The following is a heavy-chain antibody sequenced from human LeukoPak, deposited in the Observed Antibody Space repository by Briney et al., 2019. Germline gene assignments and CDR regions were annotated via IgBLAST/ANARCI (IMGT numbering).Heavy chain of an antibody. CDR1: GYIFTDYY. J-gene: IGHJ2*01. Sequence: ASVKVSCKASGYIFTDYYMHWVRQAPGQRLEWMGWINAGNGNTKYSQKFQGRVTITRDTSASTAYMELSSLRSEDTAVYYCARELVGVAPYWYFDLWGRGTLVTVSS. D-gene: IGHD3-3*01. CDR3: ARELVGVAPYWYFDL. V-gene: IGHV1-3*01. CDR2: INAGNGNT.